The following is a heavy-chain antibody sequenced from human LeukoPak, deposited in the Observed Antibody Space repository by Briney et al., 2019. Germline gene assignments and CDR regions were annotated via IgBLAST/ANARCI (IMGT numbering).Heavy chain of an antibody. CDR3: ARGITMVRGVIPVFDY. Sequence: SETLSLTCTVSGGSISSYYWSWIRQPPGKGLEWIGSIYHSGSTYYNPSLKSRVTISVDTSKNQFSLKLSSVTAADTAVYYCARGITMVRGVIPVFDYWGQGTLVTVSS. CDR2: IYHSGST. J-gene: IGHJ4*02. V-gene: IGHV4-38-2*02. D-gene: IGHD3-10*01. CDR1: GGSISSYY.